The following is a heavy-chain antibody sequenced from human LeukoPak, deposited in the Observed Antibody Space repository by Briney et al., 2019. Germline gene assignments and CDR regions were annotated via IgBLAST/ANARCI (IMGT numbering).Heavy chain of an antibody. CDR3: AKGMDTAMVHYFDY. J-gene: IGHJ4*02. D-gene: IGHD5-18*01. V-gene: IGHV3-23*01. CDR2: ISGSGDST. Sequence: GGSLRLSCAASGFIFSSYAMSWVRQAPGKELEWVSAISGSGDSTYYADSVKGRFTISRDNSKNTLYLQLNSLRAEDTAVYYCAKGMDTAMVHYFDYWGQGTLVTVSS. CDR1: GFIFSSYA.